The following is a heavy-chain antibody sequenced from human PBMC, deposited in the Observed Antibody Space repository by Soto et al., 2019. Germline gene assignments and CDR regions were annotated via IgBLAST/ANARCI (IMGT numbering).Heavy chain of an antibody. V-gene: IGHV4-59*08. Sequence: SETLSLTCTVAGGSISSYYWSWIRQPPGKGLEWIGYIYYSGSTNYNPSLKSRVTISVDTSKNQFSLKLSSVTAADTAVYYCASLRWLQSQDYYYYYGMDVWGQGTTVTVS. D-gene: IGHD5-12*01. CDR3: ASLRWLQSQDYYYYYGMDV. J-gene: IGHJ6*02. CDR1: GGSISSYY. CDR2: IYYSGST.